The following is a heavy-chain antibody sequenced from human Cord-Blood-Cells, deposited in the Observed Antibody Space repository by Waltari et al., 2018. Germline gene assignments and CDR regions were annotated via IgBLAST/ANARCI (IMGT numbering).Heavy chain of an antibody. J-gene: IGHJ5*02. CDR2: INPSGGST. CDR3: ARAECSSTSCYWFDP. V-gene: IGHV1-46*01. Sequence: QVQLVQSGAEVKKPGASVKVSCKASGYTFTSYYMHWVRQAPGQGLEWMGIINPSGGSTSYAQKFQGRVTMTRDTSTSTVYMELSSLRSEDTAVYYCARAECSSTSCYWFDPWGQGTLVTVSS. D-gene: IGHD2-2*01. CDR1: GYTFTSYY.